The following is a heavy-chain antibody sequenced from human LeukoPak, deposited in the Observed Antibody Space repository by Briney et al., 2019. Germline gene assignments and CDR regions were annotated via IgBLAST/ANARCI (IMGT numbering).Heavy chain of an antibody. Sequence: GGSLRLSCAASGFTFSSYSMNWVRQAPRTGLEWVSYISSSSRSIYYADSVKGRFTISRDNANNSLSLQMNSLRDEDTAVYYCVLGSPFDYWGQGTLVTVSS. J-gene: IGHJ4*02. CDR1: GFTFSSYS. CDR3: VLGSPFDY. D-gene: IGHD3-10*01. V-gene: IGHV3-48*02. CDR2: ISSSSRSI.